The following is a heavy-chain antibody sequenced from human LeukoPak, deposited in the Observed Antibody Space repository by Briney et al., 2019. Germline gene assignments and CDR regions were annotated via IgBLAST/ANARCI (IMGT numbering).Heavy chain of an antibody. CDR2: IYYSGST. J-gene: IGHJ3*02. CDR3: ARWATMIVVADAFDI. V-gene: IGHV4-30-4*01. CDR1: GGSISSGDYY. Sequence: SQTLSLTCTVSGGSISSGDYYWSWIRQPPGKGLKWIGYIYYSGSTYYNPSLKSRVTISVDTSKNQFSLKLSSVTAADTAVYYCARWATMIVVADAFDIWGQGTMVTVSS. D-gene: IGHD3-22*01.